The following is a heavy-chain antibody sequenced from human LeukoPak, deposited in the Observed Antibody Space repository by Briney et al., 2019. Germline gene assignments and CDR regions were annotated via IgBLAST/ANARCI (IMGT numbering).Heavy chain of an antibody. Sequence: GWSLRLSCAASGFNFSSYSMNWVRQAPGKGLEWVSSISSSSSFRYYADSVKGRFTISRDNAKNSLYLQMNSLRAEDTAVYYCARGGWATVTTGYFDYWGQGTLVTVSS. CDR1: GFNFSSYS. V-gene: IGHV3-21*01. J-gene: IGHJ4*02. CDR2: ISSSSSFR. CDR3: ARGGWATVTTGYFDY. D-gene: IGHD4-17*01.